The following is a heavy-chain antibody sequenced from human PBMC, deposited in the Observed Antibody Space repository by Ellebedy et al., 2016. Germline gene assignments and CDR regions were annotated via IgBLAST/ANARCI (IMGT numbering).Heavy chain of an antibody. V-gene: IGHV3-23*01. D-gene: IGHD6-19*01. Sequence: GESLKISCAASGFTFRNNPMSWVRQAPGKGLEWVSTISTSGDITYYADSVKGRFTVSRDNSKNTLYVQMNSLRAEDTALYYCARCRPAYSSGWYVGGHLGGMDVWGQGTTVTVSS. J-gene: IGHJ6*02. CDR2: ISTSGDIT. CDR3: ARCRPAYSSGWYVGGHLGGMDV. CDR1: GFTFRNNP.